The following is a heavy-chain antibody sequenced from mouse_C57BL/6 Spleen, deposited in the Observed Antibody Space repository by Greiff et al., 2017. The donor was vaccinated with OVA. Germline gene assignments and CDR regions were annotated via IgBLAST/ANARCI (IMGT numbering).Heavy chain of an antibody. D-gene: IGHD2-4*01. CDR1: GYTFTDYY. V-gene: IGHV1-76*01. J-gene: IGHJ3*01. Sequence: QVQLQQSGAELVRPGASVKLSCKASGYTFTDYYINWVKQRPGQGLEWIARIYPGSGNTYYNEKFKGKATLTAEKSSSTAYMQLSSLTSEDSAVYFCASWDYDEGAWFAYWGQGTLVTVSA. CDR3: ASWDYDEGAWFAY. CDR2: IYPGSGNT.